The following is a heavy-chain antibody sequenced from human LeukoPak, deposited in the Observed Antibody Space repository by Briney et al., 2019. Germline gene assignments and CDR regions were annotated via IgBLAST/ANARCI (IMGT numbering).Heavy chain of an antibody. CDR1: GFTFSSYA. CDR3: AKPGILWWLAEPYFDY. CDR2: ISGSGGST. J-gene: IGHJ4*02. V-gene: IGHV3-23*01. D-gene: IGHD2-21*01. Sequence: PGGSLRLPCAASGFTFSSYAMSWVRQAPGKGLEWVSAISGSGGSTYYADSVKGRFTISRDNSKNTLYLQMNSLRAEDTAVYYCAKPGILWWLAEPYFDYWGQGTLVTVSS.